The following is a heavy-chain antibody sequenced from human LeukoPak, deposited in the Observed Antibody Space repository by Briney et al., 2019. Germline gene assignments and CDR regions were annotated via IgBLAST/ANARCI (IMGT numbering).Heavy chain of an antibody. J-gene: IGHJ2*01. CDR2: IYYSGST. Sequence: PSETLSLTCTVSGGSISSYYWSWIRQPPGKGLEWIGYIYYSGSTNYNPSLKSRVTVSVDTSKNQFSLKLSSVTAADTAVYYCARESEDSSGYYYGSGYFDLWGRGTLVTVSS. V-gene: IGHV4-59*01. CDR1: GGSISSYY. D-gene: IGHD3-22*01. CDR3: ARESEDSSGYYYGSGYFDL.